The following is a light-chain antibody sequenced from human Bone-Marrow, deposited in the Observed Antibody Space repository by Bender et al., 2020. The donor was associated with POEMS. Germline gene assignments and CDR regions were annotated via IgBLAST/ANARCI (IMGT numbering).Light chain of an antibody. CDR3: SSWDDSLSGWV. V-gene: IGLV2-8*01. Sequence: QSALTQPPSASGSPGQSVTISCTGTSSDVGGYNYVSWYQQHPGKAPKLMIYDVSKRPSGVPDRFSGSKSGNTASLAISDIQSEDEGDYYCSSWDDSLSGWVFGGGTKLTVL. CDR2: DVS. CDR1: SSDVGGYNY. J-gene: IGLJ3*02.